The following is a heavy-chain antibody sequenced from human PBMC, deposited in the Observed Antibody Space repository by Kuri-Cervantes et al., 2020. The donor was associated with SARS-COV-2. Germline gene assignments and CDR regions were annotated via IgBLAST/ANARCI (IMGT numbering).Heavy chain of an antibody. Sequence: ASVKVSCKASGYTFSFYGFSWVRQAPGQGLEWMGWISSYSGNTNYAQNPQGRVTMTTDTSTNTAYMELRSLRSDDTAVYYCARHDDCSNFALDYWGQGTLVTVSS. V-gene: IGHV1-18*01. CDR1: GYTFSFYG. J-gene: IGHJ4*02. CDR2: ISSYSGNT. CDR3: ARHDDCSNFALDY. D-gene: IGHD4-11*01.